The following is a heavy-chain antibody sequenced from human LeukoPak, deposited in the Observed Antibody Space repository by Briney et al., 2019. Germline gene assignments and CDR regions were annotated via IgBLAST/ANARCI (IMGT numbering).Heavy chain of an antibody. CDR2: IYYSGST. CDR1: GASISRQY. J-gene: IGHJ4*02. CDR3: ARGPGWWEWELLSYLDY. Sequence: SETLSLTCPVSGASISRQYRSWIRQPPGKGMESHGFIYYSGSTNYNPSLKSRVTISVETSKNQVSVKLSSVTAADTAVYYCARGPGWWEWELLSYLDYWGRGALVTVSS. D-gene: IGHD1-26*01. V-gene: IGHV4-59*11.